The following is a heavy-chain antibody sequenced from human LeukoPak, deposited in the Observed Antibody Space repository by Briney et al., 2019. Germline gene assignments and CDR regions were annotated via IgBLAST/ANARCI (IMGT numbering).Heavy chain of an antibody. Sequence: PGRSLRLSCVGSGFTIHDHAMHWVRQAPGKGLEWVSGIDWNSGRIGYADSVKGRFTISRDNAKNSLYLQMNSLRAEDTAVYYCAREGAAGPVPDASDIWGQGTMVTVSS. D-gene: IGHD3-10*01. V-gene: IGHV3-9*01. CDR2: IDWNSGRI. CDR3: AREGAAGPVPDASDI. J-gene: IGHJ3*02. CDR1: GFTIHDHA.